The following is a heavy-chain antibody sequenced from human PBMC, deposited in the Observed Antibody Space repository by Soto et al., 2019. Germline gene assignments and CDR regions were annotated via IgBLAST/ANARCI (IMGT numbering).Heavy chain of an antibody. CDR3: AGRIAAAGMNWFDP. CDR1: GGSISSYY. CDR2: IYYSGST. J-gene: IGHJ5*02. D-gene: IGHD6-13*01. Sequence: QVQLQESGPGLVKPLETLSLTCTVSGGSISSYYWSWIRQPPGKGLEWIGYIYYSGSTNYNPSLKSRVTISVDTSKNQFSLKLSSVTAADTAVYYCAGRIAAAGMNWFDPWGQGTLVTVSS. V-gene: IGHV4-59*01.